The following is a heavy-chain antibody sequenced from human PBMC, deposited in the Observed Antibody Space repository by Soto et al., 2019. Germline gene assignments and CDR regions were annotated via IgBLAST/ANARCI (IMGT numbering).Heavy chain of an antibody. V-gene: IGHV4-39*01. Sequence: PSETLSLTCTVSGGSISSSSYYWGWIRQPPGKGLEWIGSIYYSGSTYYNPSLKSRVTISVDTSKNQFSLKLSSVTAADTSVYYCARQSLEPGGLELLWFDPWGQGTLVTVSS. D-gene: IGHD1-7*01. CDR2: IYYSGST. J-gene: IGHJ5*02. CDR3: ARQSLEPGGLELLWFDP. CDR1: GGSISSSSYY.